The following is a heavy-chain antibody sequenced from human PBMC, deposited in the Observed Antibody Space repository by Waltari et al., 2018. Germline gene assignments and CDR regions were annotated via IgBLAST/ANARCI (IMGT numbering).Heavy chain of an antibody. Sequence: EVNLVESGGGLVQPGGSLRLSCAASGFSFSGSWMHWVRQAPGKGLVWVSRINKNGDATSYADSVKGRFTISKDNAKNTLDLEMNSLRAEDTAVYYCARSGGYIDYRGQGTLVTVSS. V-gene: IGHV3-74*01. CDR1: GFSFSGSW. D-gene: IGHD2-15*01. CDR3: ARSGGYIDY. CDR2: INKNGDAT. J-gene: IGHJ4*02.